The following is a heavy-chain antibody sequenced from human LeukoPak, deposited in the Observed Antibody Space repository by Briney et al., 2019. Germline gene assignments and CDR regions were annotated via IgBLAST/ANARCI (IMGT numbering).Heavy chain of an antibody. CDR1: GFTFSSYA. D-gene: IGHD6-19*01. Sequence: GGSLRLSCAASGFTFSSYAMHWVRQAPGKGLEYVSAISSNGGSTYYANSVKGRFTISRDNSKNTLYLQMGSLRAEDMAVYYCARVRGSGSGPEYYFDYWGQGTLVTVSS. CDR3: ARVRGSGSGPEYYFDY. V-gene: IGHV3-64*01. CDR2: ISSNGGST. J-gene: IGHJ4*02.